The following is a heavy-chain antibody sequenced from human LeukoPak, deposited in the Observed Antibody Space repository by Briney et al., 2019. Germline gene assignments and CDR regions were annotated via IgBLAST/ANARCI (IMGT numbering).Heavy chain of an antibody. J-gene: IGHJ5*02. CDR1: GFTFSSRDW. CDR3: ARVWEVRSNWLDP. Sequence: GGSLRLSCVASGFTFSSRDWMTWVRQAPGKGLEWVANIKQDGSEKNYVDSVKGRFTISRDNAKNSVDLQMNSLRAEDTAVYYCARVWEVRSNWLDPWGQGTLVTVSS. V-gene: IGHV3-7*01. CDR2: IKQDGSEK. D-gene: IGHD1-26*01.